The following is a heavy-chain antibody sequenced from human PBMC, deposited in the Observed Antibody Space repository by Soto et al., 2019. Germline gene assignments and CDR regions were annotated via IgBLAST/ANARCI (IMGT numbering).Heavy chain of an antibody. Sequence: EVQLVESGGGLIQPGGSLRLSCAASGFTVSSNYMSWVRQAPGKGLEWVSVIYSGGSTYYADSVKGRFTISRDNSKNTLYLQMNSLRAEDTAVYYCARAAYDYGMYYFDYWGQGTLVTVSS. CDR2: IYSGGST. V-gene: IGHV3-53*01. D-gene: IGHD4-17*01. CDR1: GFTVSSNY. J-gene: IGHJ4*02. CDR3: ARAAYDYGMYYFDY.